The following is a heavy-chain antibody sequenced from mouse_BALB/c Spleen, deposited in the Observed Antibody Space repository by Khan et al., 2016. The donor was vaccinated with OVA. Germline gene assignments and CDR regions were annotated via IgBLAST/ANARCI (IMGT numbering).Heavy chain of an antibody. CDR3: ARQPYYHYNIMDY. Sequence: QVQLKESGPDLVAPSQSLSITCTISGFSLTNYGIHWVRQPPGKGLEWLVVIWSDGSTNYNSALKSRLTISKDNSKNQIFLKMDSLQTDDTAMYFCARQPYYHYNIMDYWGQGTSVTVSS. V-gene: IGHV2-6-1*01. D-gene: IGHD2-10*01. CDR2: IWSDGST. J-gene: IGHJ4*01. CDR1: GFSLTNYG.